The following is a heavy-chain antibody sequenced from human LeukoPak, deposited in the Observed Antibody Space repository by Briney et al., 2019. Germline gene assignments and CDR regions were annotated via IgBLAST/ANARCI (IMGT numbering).Heavy chain of an antibody. CDR1: GFTFSSYA. V-gene: IGHV3-30*04. D-gene: IGHD4-17*01. J-gene: IGHJ4*02. Sequence: GRSLRLSCAASGFTFSSYAMHWVRQAPGKGLEWVAVISYDGSNKYYADSVKGRFTISRDNSKNTLYLQMNSLRAEDTAVYHCARDDGDYVFDYWGQGTLVTVSS. CDR3: ARDDGDYVFDY. CDR2: ISYDGSNK.